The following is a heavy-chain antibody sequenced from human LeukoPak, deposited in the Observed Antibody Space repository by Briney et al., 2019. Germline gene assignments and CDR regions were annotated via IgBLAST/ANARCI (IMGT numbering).Heavy chain of an antibody. Sequence: SETLSLTCTVSGGSIRSSSYWWGWIRQPPGKGLEWIGSMYYSGSAYYNPSLKSRVPISVATSKSQFSLNLNSVTAADAAIYYCARVRAAAVPYYFDFWGQGTLVTVSS. V-gene: IGHV4-39*07. CDR1: GGSIRSSSYW. CDR3: ARVRAAAVPYYFDF. D-gene: IGHD6-13*01. CDR2: MYYSGSA. J-gene: IGHJ4*02.